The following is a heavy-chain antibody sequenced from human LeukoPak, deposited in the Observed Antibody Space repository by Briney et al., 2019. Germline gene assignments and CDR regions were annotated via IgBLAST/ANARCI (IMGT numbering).Heavy chain of an antibody. D-gene: IGHD3-10*01. V-gene: IGHV4-34*01. CDR2: INHSGST. Sequence: SETLSLTCAVYGGSFSGYYWSWIRQPPGKGPEWIGEINHSGSTSYNPSLKSRVTISVDTYKNQFSLKLSSVTAADTAVYYCAREARGITMVRGVNYFDYWGQGTLVNGSS. CDR1: GGSFSGYY. J-gene: IGHJ4*02. CDR3: AREARGITMVRGVNYFDY.